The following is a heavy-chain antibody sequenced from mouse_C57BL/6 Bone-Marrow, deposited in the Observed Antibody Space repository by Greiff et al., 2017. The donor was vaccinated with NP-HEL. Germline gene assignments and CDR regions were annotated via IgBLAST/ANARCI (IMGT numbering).Heavy chain of an antibody. Sequence: QVQLQQPGAELVKPGASVKLSCKASGYTFTSYWMQWVKQRPGQGLEWIGEIDPSDSYTNYNQKFKGKATLTVDQSSSTAYMQLSSLTSEDSAVYDCARITTVVATDYFDYWGQGTTLTVSS. CDR1: GYTFTSYW. CDR3: ARITTVVATDYFDY. V-gene: IGHV1-50*01. D-gene: IGHD1-1*01. J-gene: IGHJ2*01. CDR2: IDPSDSYT.